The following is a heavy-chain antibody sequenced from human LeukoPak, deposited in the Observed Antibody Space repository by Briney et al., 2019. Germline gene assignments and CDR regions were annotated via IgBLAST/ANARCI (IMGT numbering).Heavy chain of an antibody. J-gene: IGHJ4*02. CDR1: GFTFSSYG. Sequence: GGSLRLSCAASGFTFSSYGMHWVRQAPGKGLEWVAVIWYGGSNKYYADSVKGRFTISRDNDKNTLYLRMNSLRVEDTAVYYWARDLRDWGQGTLVTVSS. D-gene: IGHD5/OR15-5a*01. CDR2: IWYGGSNK. V-gene: IGHV3-33*03. CDR3: ARDLRD.